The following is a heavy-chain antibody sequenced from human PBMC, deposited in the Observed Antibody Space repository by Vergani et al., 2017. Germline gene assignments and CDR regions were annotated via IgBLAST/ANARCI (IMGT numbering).Heavy chain of an antibody. Sequence: EVQLVQSGAEVKKPGESLKISCKGSGYSFTSYWIGWVRQMPGKGLEWMGIIYPGDSDTRYSPSFQGQVTISADKSISTAYLQWSSLKASDTAMYYCAGRGVLTGYYTSYYYYGMDVWGQGTTVTVSS. J-gene: IGHJ6*02. CDR2: IYPGDSDT. V-gene: IGHV5-51*01. D-gene: IGHD3-9*01. CDR1: GYSFTSYW. CDR3: AGRGVLTGYYTSYYYYGMDV.